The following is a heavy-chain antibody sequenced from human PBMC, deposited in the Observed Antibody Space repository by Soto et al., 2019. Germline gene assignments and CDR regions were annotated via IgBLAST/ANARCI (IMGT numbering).Heavy chain of an antibody. V-gene: IGHV4-39*01. CDR3: ARRQSSSWYGL. CDR2: IYYSGST. Sequence: SETLSLTCTVSGGSISSSSYYWGWIRQPPGKGLEWTGSIYYSGSTYYNPSLKSRVTISVDTSKNQFSLKLSSVTAADTAVYYCARRQSSSWYGLWGQGTLVTVS. CDR1: GGSISSSSYY. D-gene: IGHD6-13*01. J-gene: IGHJ4*02.